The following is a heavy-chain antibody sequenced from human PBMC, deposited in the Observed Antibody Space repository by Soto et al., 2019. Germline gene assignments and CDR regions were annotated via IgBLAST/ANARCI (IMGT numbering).Heavy chain of an antibody. Sequence: PGGSLRLSCAASGFTFSSYAMSWVRQAPGKGLEWVSAISGSGGSTYYADSVKGRFTISRDNSKNTLYLQMNSLRAEDTAVYYCAKGYRGYYDSSGYFSWFDPWGQGTLVTVSS. CDR1: GFTFSSYA. D-gene: IGHD3-22*01. CDR3: AKGYRGYYDSSGYFSWFDP. CDR2: ISGSGGST. J-gene: IGHJ5*02. V-gene: IGHV3-23*01.